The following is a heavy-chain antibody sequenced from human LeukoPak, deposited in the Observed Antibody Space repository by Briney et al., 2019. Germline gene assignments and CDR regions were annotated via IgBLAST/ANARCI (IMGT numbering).Heavy chain of an antibody. V-gene: IGHV4-59*08. Sequence: SETLSLTCTVSGDSISTYYWSWIRQPPGKGLEWIGYLYYTGSTNYNPSLKSRATISVDRSKKQFSLKVSPVTAADTAVYYCAGGPTSSFDYWGQGTLVTVSS. CDR1: GDSISTYY. CDR2: LYYTGST. D-gene: IGHD2-2*01. J-gene: IGHJ4*02. CDR3: AGGPTSSFDY.